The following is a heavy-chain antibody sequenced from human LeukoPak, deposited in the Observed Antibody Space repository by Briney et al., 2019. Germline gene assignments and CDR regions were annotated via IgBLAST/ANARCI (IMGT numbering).Heavy chain of an antibody. V-gene: IGHV1-69*01. D-gene: IGHD1-20*01. CDR1: GGTFSSYA. Sequence: SVKVSCKASGGTFSSYAISWVRQAPGQGLEWMGGIIPIFGTANYAQKFQGRVTITADESTSTAYMELSSLRSEDTAVYYCAGDAALGVTGTTEGFDYWGQGTLVTVSS. CDR3: AGDAALGVTGTTEGFDY. CDR2: IIPIFGTA. J-gene: IGHJ4*02.